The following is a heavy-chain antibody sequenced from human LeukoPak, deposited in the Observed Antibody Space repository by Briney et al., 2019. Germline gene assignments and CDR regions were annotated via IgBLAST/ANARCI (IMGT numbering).Heavy chain of an antibody. CDR2: IIPIFGTA. Sequence: SVKVSCKASGGTFSSYAISWVRQAPGQGLEWMGGIIPIFGTANYAQKFQGRVTITADESTSTAYMELSSLRSEDTAVYYCARDRGLVGATGYFDYWGRGTLVTVSS. CDR1: GGTFSSYA. D-gene: IGHD1-26*01. J-gene: IGHJ4*02. CDR3: ARDRGLVGATGYFDY. V-gene: IGHV1-69*13.